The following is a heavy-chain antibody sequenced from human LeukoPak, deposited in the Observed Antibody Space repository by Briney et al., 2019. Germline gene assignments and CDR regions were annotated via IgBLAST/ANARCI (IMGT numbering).Heavy chain of an antibody. Sequence: PSETLSLTCSVSGASVSDGNYYWSWIRQPPGKGLEWIGYIYYSGSTNYNPSLKSRVTISIDTSKKQFSLRLSSVTAADTAVYYCARASCSGGTCPRGWYFDYWGRGTLVTVSS. D-gene: IGHD2-15*01. CDR3: ARASCSGGTCPRGWYFDY. CDR2: IYYSGST. V-gene: IGHV4-61*01. J-gene: IGHJ4*02. CDR1: GASVSDGNYY.